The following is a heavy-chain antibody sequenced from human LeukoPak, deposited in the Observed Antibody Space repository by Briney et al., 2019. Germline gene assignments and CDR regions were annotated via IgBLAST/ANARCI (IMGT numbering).Heavy chain of an antibody. V-gene: IGHV4-61*02. D-gene: IGHD6-13*01. CDR2: IYTSGST. CDR1: GGSISSGSYY. Sequence: SQTLSLTCTVSGGSISSGSYYWSWIRQPAGEGLEWIGRIYTSGSTNYNPSLKSRVTISVDTSKDQFSLKLSSVTAADTAVYYCARGQQLEGYYFDYWGQGTLVTVSS. J-gene: IGHJ4*02. CDR3: ARGQQLEGYYFDY.